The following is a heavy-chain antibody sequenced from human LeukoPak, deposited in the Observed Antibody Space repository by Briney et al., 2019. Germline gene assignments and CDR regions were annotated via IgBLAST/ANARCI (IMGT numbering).Heavy chain of an antibody. CDR3: AKDLGIFGVVSYYGMDV. V-gene: IGHV3-53*05. CDR1: GFTVSSNY. J-gene: IGHJ6*02. D-gene: IGHD3-3*01. CDR2: IYSGGST. Sequence: PGGSLRLSCAASGFTVSSNYMSWVRQAPGKGLEWVSVIYSGGSTYYADSVKGRFTISRDNAKNSLYLQMNSLRAEDTALYYCAKDLGIFGVVSYYGMDVWGQGTTVTVSS.